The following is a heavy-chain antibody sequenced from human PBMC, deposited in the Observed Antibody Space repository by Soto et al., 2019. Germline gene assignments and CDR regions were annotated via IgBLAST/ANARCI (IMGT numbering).Heavy chain of an antibody. V-gene: IGHV6-1*01. D-gene: IGHD7-27*01. Sequence: QSQTLSLTCAISGDSVSSNSAAWNWIRQSPSRGLEWLGRTYYRSKWYNDYAVSVKSRITINPDTSKNQFSLQLHSVTPEGTDVYYCARGGVNWEYYFDYWGQGTLVTVSS. CDR2: TYYRSKWYN. CDR3: ARGGVNWEYYFDY. CDR1: GDSVSSNSAA. J-gene: IGHJ4*02.